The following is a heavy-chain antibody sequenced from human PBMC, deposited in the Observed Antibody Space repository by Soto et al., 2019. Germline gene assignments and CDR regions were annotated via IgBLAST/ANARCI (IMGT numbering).Heavy chain of an antibody. CDR3: ARDLGIVVVTANYYYYYGMDV. CDR1: GYTLTRYH. Sequence: GASVKVSCKASGYTLTRYHRHWVRQAPGQGLEWMGGIIPIFGTANYAQKFQGRVTITADESTSTAYMELSSLRSEDTAVYYCARDLGIVVVTANYYYYYGMDVWGQGTTVTVSS. CDR2: IIPIFGTA. J-gene: IGHJ6*02. V-gene: IGHV1-69*13. D-gene: IGHD2-21*02.